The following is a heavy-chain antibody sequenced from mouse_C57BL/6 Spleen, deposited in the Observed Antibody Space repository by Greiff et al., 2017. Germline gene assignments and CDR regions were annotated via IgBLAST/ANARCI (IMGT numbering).Heavy chain of an antibody. CDR1: GYTFTNYW. Sequence: QVQLQQSGAELVRPGTSVKMSCKASGYTFTNYWIGWAKQRPGHGLEWIGDIYPGGGYTNYNETFKGKATLTADKSSSTAYMQFSSLTSEDSAIYYCARGPGTAGDYAMDYWGQGTSVTVSS. D-gene: IGHD4-1*01. J-gene: IGHJ4*01. V-gene: IGHV1-63*01. CDR3: ARGPGTAGDYAMDY. CDR2: IYPGGGYT.